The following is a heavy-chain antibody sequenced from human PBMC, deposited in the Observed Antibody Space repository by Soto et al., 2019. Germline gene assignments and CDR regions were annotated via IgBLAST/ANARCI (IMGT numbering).Heavy chain of an antibody. D-gene: IGHD3-10*01. CDR2: IIPTFGTG. Sequence: QVLLVQSGPEVKKPGSSVKVSCKASGGTFNNYAINWVRQAPGTGLEWMGGIIPTFGTGNHAQKFQGRVTITADESTTTAYMELNSLRSEDTAIYYCASFDGTLVRGGRSSPYEVDVGGQGTTVIVSS. CDR3: ASFDGTLVRGGRSSPYEVDV. J-gene: IGHJ6*02. V-gene: IGHV1-69*01. CDR1: GGTFNNYA.